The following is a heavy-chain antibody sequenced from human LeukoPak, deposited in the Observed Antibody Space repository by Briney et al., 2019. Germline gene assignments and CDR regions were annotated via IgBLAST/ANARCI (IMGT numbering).Heavy chain of an antibody. Sequence: GESLKISCKGSGYSFTSYWIGWVLQMPGKGLEWMGIIYPGDSDTRYSPSFQGQVTISADKSISTAYLQWSSLKASDTAMYYCARHRGYYYGSGSYYNGAFDIWGQGTMVTVSS. CDR1: GYSFTSYW. D-gene: IGHD3-10*01. CDR3: ARHRGYYYGSGSYYNGAFDI. V-gene: IGHV5-51*01. J-gene: IGHJ3*02. CDR2: IYPGDSDT.